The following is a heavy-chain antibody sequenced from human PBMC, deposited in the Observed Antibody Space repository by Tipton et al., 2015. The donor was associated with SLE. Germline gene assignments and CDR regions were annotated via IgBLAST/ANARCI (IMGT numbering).Heavy chain of an antibody. CDR1: GFTVSSNY. Sequence: GSLRLSCAASGFTVSSNYMSWVRQAPGKGLEWVSVIYSGGSTYYADSVKGRFTISRDNSKNTLYLQMNSLRAEDTAVYYCAKDLAAKGYCSGGSCYAVGFDPWGQGTLVTVSS. J-gene: IGHJ5*02. CDR2: IYSGGST. V-gene: IGHV3-53*01. D-gene: IGHD2-15*01. CDR3: AKDLAAKGYCSGGSCYAVGFDP.